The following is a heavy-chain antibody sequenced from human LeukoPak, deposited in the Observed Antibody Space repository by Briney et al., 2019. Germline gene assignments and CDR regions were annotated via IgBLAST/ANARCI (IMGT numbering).Heavy chain of an antibody. Sequence: PGGSLRLSCAASGFTFSTYSMNWVRQAPGKGLEWVSSISSSGTYIYYTDSVRGRFTISRDNAENSLYLQMNSLRVEDTAVYYRVRDPSPYCGGDCYKWFDPWGQGTLVTVSS. CDR2: ISSSGTYI. D-gene: IGHD2-21*02. CDR3: VRDPSPYCGGDCYKWFDP. CDR1: GFTFSTYS. J-gene: IGHJ5*02. V-gene: IGHV3-21*01.